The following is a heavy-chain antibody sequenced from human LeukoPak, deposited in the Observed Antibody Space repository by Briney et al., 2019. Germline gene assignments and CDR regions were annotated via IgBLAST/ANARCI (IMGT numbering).Heavy chain of an antibody. D-gene: IGHD2-8*01. Sequence: PSETLSLTCTVSGVSISDSDYYWSWLRQPPGRGLEWIGNIYYTGSTSYNPSLKSRLTFSIDTFNNQFFLHLSSVTAADTPVYYCARENYCANGVCWAFDPWGQGALVTVSS. V-gene: IGHV4-39*07. CDR1: GVSISDSDYY. J-gene: IGHJ5*02. CDR3: ARENYCANGVCWAFDP. CDR2: IYYTGST.